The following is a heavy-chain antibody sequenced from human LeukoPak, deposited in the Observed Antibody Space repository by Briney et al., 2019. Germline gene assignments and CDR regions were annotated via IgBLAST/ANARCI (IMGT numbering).Heavy chain of an antibody. CDR2: IYYSGST. CDR3: ARPRYYYDSSGLDAFDI. Sequence: SETRSLTCTVSGGSISSYYWSWIRQPPGKGLEWIGSIYYSGSTYYNPSLKSRVTISVDTSKNQFSLKLSSVTAADTAVYYCARPRYYYDSSGLDAFDIWGQETMVTVSS. J-gene: IGHJ3*02. CDR1: GGSISSYY. D-gene: IGHD3-22*01. V-gene: IGHV4-59*05.